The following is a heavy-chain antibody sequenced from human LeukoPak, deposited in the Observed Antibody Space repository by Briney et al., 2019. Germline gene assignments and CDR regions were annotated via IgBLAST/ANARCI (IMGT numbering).Heavy chain of an antibody. CDR1: GYSFTSYW. D-gene: IGHD4-17*01. CDR3: ARPHNGASDY. CDR2: IYPGDSDT. J-gene: IGHJ4*02. Sequence: GESLKISCKGSGYSFTSYWIGWVRQMPGKGLEWMGIIYPGDSDTRYSPSLQGQVTISVDKSTSTAYLQWSSLKASDTGMYYCARPHNGASDYWGQGTLVTVSS. V-gene: IGHV5-51*01.